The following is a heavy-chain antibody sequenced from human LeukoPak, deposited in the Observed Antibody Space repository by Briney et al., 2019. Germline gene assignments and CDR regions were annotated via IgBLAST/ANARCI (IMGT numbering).Heavy chain of an antibody. CDR2: ISAYNGNT. V-gene: IGHV1-18*01. D-gene: IGHD2-2*01. Sequence: GASVKVSCKASGYTFTSYGISWVRQAPGQGLEWMGWISAYNGNTNYAQKLQGRVTMTTDTSTSTAYMELRSLRSDDTAVYYCAREGMDVVDRRNYYMDVWGKGTTVTVSS. CDR3: AREGMDVVDRRNYYMDV. CDR1: GYTFTSYG. J-gene: IGHJ6*03.